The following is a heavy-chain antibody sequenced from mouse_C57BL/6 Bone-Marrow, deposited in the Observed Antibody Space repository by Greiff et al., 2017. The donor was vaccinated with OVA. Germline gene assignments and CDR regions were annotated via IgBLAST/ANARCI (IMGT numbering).Heavy chain of an antibody. CDR1: GFTFSSYT. CDR2: ISGGGGNT. CDR3: ARLVLSMDY. V-gene: IGHV5-9*01. Sequence: EVQLVESGGGLVKPGGSLKLSCAASGFTFSSYTMSWVRQTPEKRLEWVATISGGGGNTYYPDSVKGRFTISRDNAKNTLYLQMSSLRSEDTALYYCARLVLSMDYWGQGTSVTVSS. J-gene: IGHJ4*01.